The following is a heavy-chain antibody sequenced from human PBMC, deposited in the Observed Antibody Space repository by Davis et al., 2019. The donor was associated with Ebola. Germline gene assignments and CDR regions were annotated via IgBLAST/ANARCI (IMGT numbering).Heavy chain of an antibody. V-gene: IGHV4-34*01. CDR3: ARGYDFWSGYLFDY. CDR1: GFTFSSHA. D-gene: IGHD3-3*01. CDR2: INHSGST. Sequence: ESLKTSCAASGFTFSSHAMSWVRQAPGKGLEWIGEINHSGSTNYNPSLKSRVTISVDTSKNQFSLKLSSVTAADTAVYYCARGYDFWSGYLFDYWGQGTLVTVSS. J-gene: IGHJ4*02.